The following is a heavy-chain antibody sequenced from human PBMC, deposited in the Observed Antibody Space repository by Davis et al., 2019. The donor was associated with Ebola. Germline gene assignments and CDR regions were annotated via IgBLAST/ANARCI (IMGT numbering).Heavy chain of an antibody. CDR3: ARARVIVVVTTLYYYYGMDV. CDR1: GGSISSGGYY. D-gene: IGHD3-22*01. J-gene: IGHJ6*02. CDR2: IYYSGST. V-gene: IGHV4-39*07. Sequence: MPSETLSLTCTVSGGSISSGGYYWGWIRQPPGKGLEWIGSIYYSGSTYYNPSLKSRVTISVDTSKNQFSLKLSSVTAADTAVYYCARARVIVVVTTLYYYYGMDVWGQGTTVTVSS.